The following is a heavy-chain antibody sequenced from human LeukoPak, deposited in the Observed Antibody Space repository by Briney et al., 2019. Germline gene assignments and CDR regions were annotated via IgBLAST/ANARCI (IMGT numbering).Heavy chain of an antibody. Sequence: PSETLSLTCTVSGGSISSYYRSWIRQPPGKGLEWFGYIYYSGSTNYNPSLKSRVTISVDTSKNQFSLKLSSVTAADTAVYYCARDGGSPGYCSSTSCRYYGMDVWGQGTTVTVSS. CDR2: IYYSGST. CDR3: ARDGGSPGYCSSTSCRYYGMDV. CDR1: GGSISSYY. V-gene: IGHV4-59*01. J-gene: IGHJ6*02. D-gene: IGHD2-2*01.